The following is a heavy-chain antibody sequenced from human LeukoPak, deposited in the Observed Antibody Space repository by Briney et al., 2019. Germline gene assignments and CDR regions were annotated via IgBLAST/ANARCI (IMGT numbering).Heavy chain of an antibody. CDR3: ARETMVRGVYYYYYGMDV. Sequence: GRSLRLSCAASGFTFDDYAMHWVRQAPGKGLEWVSGISWNSGSIGYADSVKGRFTISRDNAKNSLYLQMNSLRAEDTAVYYCARETMVRGVYYYYYGMDVWGQGTTVTVSS. D-gene: IGHD3-10*01. CDR1: GFTFDDYA. CDR2: ISWNSGSI. J-gene: IGHJ6*02. V-gene: IGHV3-9*01.